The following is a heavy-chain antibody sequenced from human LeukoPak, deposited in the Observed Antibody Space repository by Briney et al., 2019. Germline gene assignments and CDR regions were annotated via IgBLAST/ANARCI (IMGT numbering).Heavy chain of an antibody. V-gene: IGHV4-31*03. D-gene: IGHD5-18*01. CDR2: IYYSGST. CDR3: ARDHNSYGSDY. J-gene: IGHJ4*02. Sequence: PSETLSLTCTVSGGSISSGGYYWSWIRQHPGKGLEWIGYIYYSGSTYYNPSLKSRVTISVDTSKNQFSLKLSSVTAADTAVYYCARDHNSYGSDYWGQGTLVTVSS. CDR1: GGSISSGGYY.